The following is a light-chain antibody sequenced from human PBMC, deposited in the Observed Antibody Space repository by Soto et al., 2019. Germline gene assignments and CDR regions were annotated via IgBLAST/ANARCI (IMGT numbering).Light chain of an antibody. V-gene: IGKV3-11*01. CDR3: QQRHMWPIT. CDR1: QSVNNY. J-gene: IGKJ5*01. Sequence: EIVLTQSPATLSLSPGERATLSCRASQSVNNYLAWYEQKPGQAPRLLIYDTSDRDTGIPARFSGSGSGTEFTLTISSLEPEDFAVFYCQQRHMWPITFGQGTRLEIK. CDR2: DTS.